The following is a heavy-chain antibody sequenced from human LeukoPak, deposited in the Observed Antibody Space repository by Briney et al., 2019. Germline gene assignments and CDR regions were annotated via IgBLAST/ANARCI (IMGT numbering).Heavy chain of an antibody. Sequence: ASVKVSCKASVYTFTGYYMHWVRQAPGQGLEWMGWINPNSGGTNYAQKFQGRVTMTRDTSISTAYMELSRLRSDDTAVYYCARDRGYCSGGSCYINWFDPWGQGTLVTVSS. CDR2: INPNSGGT. J-gene: IGHJ5*02. D-gene: IGHD2-15*01. CDR1: VYTFTGYY. V-gene: IGHV1-2*02. CDR3: ARDRGYCSGGSCYINWFDP.